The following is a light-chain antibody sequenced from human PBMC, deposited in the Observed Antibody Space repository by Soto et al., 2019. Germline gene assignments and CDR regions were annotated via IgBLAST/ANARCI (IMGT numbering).Light chain of an antibody. CDR2: EGS. J-gene: IGLJ1*01. CDR1: SSDVGSYNL. Sequence: QSVLTQPASVSGSPGQSITISCTGTSSDVGSYNLVSWYQQHPGKAPKLMIYEGSKRPSGVSNRFSGSKSGNTASLTISGLQAEDEADYYCCSYAGSSTPRHVFGTGTKVTVL. V-gene: IGLV2-23*01. CDR3: CSYAGSSTPRHV.